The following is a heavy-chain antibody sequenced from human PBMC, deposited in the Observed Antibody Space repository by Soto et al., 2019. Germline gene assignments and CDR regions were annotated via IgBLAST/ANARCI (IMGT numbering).Heavy chain of an antibody. J-gene: IGHJ5*02. CDR3: AHRRVRGGLIAVFDP. D-gene: IGHD6-19*01. Sequence: QITLKESGPTLVKPTQTLTLTCTFSGFSLSTSGVGVGWIRKTPGKALEWLALIYWDDDKRYSPSLKSRLTISKDTSKNQVVLTMTNMDPVDTATYYCAHRRVRGGLIAVFDPWGQGTLVTVSS. V-gene: IGHV2-5*02. CDR1: GFSLSTSGVG. CDR2: IYWDDDK.